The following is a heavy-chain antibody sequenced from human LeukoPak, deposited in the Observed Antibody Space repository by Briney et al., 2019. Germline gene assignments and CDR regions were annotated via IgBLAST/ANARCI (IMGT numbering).Heavy chain of an antibody. J-gene: IGHJ4*02. Sequence: GGSLRLSCATSGFDVSNHYMSWVRQAPGRGLEWVSVIYGAGAAITYHIESVKGRFTISRDNSRNTIYLQMNGLRAEDTAIYYCARDLGDWGQGTLVTVSS. CDR1: GFDVSNHY. V-gene: IGHV3-53*01. CDR2: IYGAGAAIT. CDR3: ARDLGD.